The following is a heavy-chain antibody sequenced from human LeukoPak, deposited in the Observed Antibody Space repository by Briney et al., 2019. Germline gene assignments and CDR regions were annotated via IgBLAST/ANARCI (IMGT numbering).Heavy chain of an antibody. J-gene: IGHJ6*03. D-gene: IGHD4-23*01. V-gene: IGHV1-2*02. CDR1: GYTFTGYY. CDR2: INPNSGGT. Sequence: ASVKVSCKASGYTFTGYYMHWMRQAPGQGLEWMGWINPNSGGTNYAQKFQGRVTMTRDTSISTAYMELSRLRSDDTAVYYCARVGEDYGGNYYYYYYMDVWGKGTTVTVSS. CDR3: ARVGEDYGGNYYYYYYMDV.